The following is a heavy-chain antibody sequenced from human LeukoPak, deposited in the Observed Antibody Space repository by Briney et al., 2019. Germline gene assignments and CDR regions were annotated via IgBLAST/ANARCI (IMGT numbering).Heavy chain of an antibody. CDR2: IYYSGST. V-gene: IGHV4-39*07. CDR1: GGSIISSSYY. CDR3: ARGAQYSSSPYFDY. D-gene: IGHD6-13*01. J-gene: IGHJ4*02. Sequence: SETLSLTCTVSGGSIISSSYYWGWIRQPPGKGLEWIGSIYYSGSTYYNPSLKSRVTISVDTSKNQFSLKLSSVTAADTAVYYCARGAQYSSSPYFDYWGQGTLVTVSS.